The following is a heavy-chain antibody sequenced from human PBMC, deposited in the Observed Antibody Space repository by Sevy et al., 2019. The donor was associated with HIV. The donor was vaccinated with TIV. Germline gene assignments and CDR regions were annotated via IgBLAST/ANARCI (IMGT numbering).Heavy chain of an antibody. CDR2: IIPIFGTA. J-gene: IGHJ6*02. CDR3: ARDRGISSTSEYGMDV. D-gene: IGHD2-2*01. V-gene: IGHV1-69*13. CDR1: GGTFSKYA. Sequence: ASVKVSCKASGGTFSKYAITWVRQAPGQGLEWMGGIIPIFGTAKYAQKFQDRVTITADESTRTAYMELSSLRSEDMAVYYCARDRGISSTSEYGMDVWGQGTTVTVSS.